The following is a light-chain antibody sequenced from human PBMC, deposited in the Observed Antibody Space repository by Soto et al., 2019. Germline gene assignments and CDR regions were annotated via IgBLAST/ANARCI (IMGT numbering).Light chain of an antibody. Sequence: QLVLTQPPSVSEAPGQRVTISCTGSSSNIGAGYEAHWYQQVPGTAPKLLIYENNNRPSGVPDRFSGSKSGTSASLAITGLQAEDEAEYYCQSYDSSLSGYVFGTGTKDTVL. CDR2: ENN. CDR3: QSYDSSLSGYV. CDR1: SSNIGAGYE. J-gene: IGLJ1*01. V-gene: IGLV1-40*01.